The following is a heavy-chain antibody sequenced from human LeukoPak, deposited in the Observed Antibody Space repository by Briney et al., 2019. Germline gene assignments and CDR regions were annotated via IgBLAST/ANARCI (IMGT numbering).Heavy chain of an antibody. CDR1: GFTFNTYW. D-gene: IGHD3-22*01. V-gene: IGHV3-23*01. Sequence: GGSLRLSCEASGFTFNTYWMTWVRQAPGKGLEWVSTVSGSGGSTYYEDSVKGRFTISRDNSKNTLYLQMNSLRGEDTALYYCAKVIGQYYYDSSGYSIFDYWGQGTLVTVSS. J-gene: IGHJ4*02. CDR2: VSGSGGST. CDR3: AKVIGQYYYDSSGYSIFDY.